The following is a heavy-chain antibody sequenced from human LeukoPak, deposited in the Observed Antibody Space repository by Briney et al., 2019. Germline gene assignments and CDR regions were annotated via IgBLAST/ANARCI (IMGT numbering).Heavy chain of an antibody. V-gene: IGHV4-38-2*02. CDR3: ARTGNWNPYYYYYYMDV. CDR1: GYSISSGYY. CDR2: IYHSGST. Sequence: SETLSLTCTVSGYSISSGYYWGWIRQPPGKGLEWIGSIYHSGSTYYNPSLKSRVTISVDTSKNQFSLKLSSVTAADTAVYYCARTGNWNPYYYYYYMDVWGKGTTVTVSS. D-gene: IGHD1-1*01. J-gene: IGHJ6*03.